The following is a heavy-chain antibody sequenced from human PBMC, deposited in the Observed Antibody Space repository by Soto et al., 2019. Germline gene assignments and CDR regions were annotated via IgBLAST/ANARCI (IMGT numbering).Heavy chain of an antibody. J-gene: IGHJ6*02. V-gene: IGHV4-59*01. CDR1: GGSISSYY. Sequence: PSETLSLTFTVSGGSISSYYWSWIRQPPGKGLEWIGYIYYSGSTNYNPSLKSRVTISVDTSKNQFSLKLSSVTAADTAVYYCARDGGFGMDVWGQGTTVTVS. CDR3: ARDGGFGMDV. CDR2: IYYSGST.